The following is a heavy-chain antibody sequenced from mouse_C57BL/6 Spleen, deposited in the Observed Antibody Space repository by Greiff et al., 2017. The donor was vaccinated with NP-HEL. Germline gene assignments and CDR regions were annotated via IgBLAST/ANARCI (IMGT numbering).Heavy chain of an antibody. CDR1: GYTFTDYE. J-gene: IGHJ2*01. V-gene: IGHV1-15*01. Sequence: VQGVESGAELVRSGASVTLSCKASGYTFTDYEMHWVKQTPVHGLEWIGAIDPKTGGTAYNQKFKGKAILTADKSSSTAYMELRSLTSEDSAVYYCTRWGPTVVNFDYWGQGTTLTVSS. D-gene: IGHD1-1*01. CDR2: IDPKTGGT. CDR3: TRWGPTVVNFDY.